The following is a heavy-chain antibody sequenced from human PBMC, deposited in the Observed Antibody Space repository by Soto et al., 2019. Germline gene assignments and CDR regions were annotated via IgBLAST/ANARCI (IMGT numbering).Heavy chain of an antibody. D-gene: IGHD3-22*01. J-gene: IGHJ4*02. CDR1: GFTFSSYG. Sequence: QVQLVESGGGVVQPGRSLRLSCAASGFTFSSYGMHWVRQAPGKGLEWVADIWYDGSKKYYADSVKGRFTISRDNSKYTLSLQMSSLRAEDTAVYYCARGGSGYVWFNEFWGQGTLVTVSS. CDR3: ARGGSGYVWFNEF. CDR2: IWYDGSKK. V-gene: IGHV3-33*01.